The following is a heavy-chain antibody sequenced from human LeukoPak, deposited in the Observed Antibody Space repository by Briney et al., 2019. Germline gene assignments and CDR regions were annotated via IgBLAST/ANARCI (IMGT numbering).Heavy chain of an antibody. CDR1: GFTFSSYA. D-gene: IGHD3-22*01. V-gene: IGHV3-30-3*01. CDR2: ISYDGSNK. Sequence: PGRSLRLSCAASGFTFSSYAMHWVRQAPGKGLEWVAVISYDGSNKYYADSVKGRFTISRDNSKNTLYLQMNSLRAEDTAVYYCARDPRYYDSSGYYYVDYYYYYGMDVWGQGTTVTVSS. J-gene: IGHJ6*02. CDR3: ARDPRYYDSSGYYYVDYYYYYGMDV.